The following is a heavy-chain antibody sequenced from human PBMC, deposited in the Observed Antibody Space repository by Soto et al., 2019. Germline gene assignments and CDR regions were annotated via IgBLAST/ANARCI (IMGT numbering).Heavy chain of an antibody. CDR2: IYYSGST. D-gene: IGHD6-13*01. CDR3: ASPYSSSWSDLVDY. J-gene: IGHJ4*02. CDR1: GGSISSSSYY. V-gene: IGHV4-39*01. Sequence: SETLSLTCTVSGGSISSSSYYWGWIRQPPGRGLEWIGSIYYSGSTYYNPSLKSRVTISVDTSKNQFSLKLSSVTAADTAVYYCASPYSSSWSDLVDYWGQGTLVTVSS.